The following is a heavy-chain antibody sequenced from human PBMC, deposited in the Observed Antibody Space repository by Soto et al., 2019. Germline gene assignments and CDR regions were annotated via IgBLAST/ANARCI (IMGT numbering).Heavy chain of an antibody. Sequence: GSLRLSCAASGFTFSSYWMSWVRQAPGKGLEWVANIKQDGSEKYYVDSVKGRFTISRDNAKNSLYLQMNSLRAEDAAVYYCARVATINWIFDYRGQGTLVTVSS. V-gene: IGHV3-7*05. J-gene: IGHJ4*02. CDR2: IKQDGSEK. CDR1: GFTFSSYW. CDR3: ARVATINWIFDY. D-gene: IGHD5-12*01.